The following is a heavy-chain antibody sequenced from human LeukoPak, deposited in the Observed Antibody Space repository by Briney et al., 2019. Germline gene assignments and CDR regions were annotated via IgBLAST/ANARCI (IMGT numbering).Heavy chain of an antibody. D-gene: IGHD5-12*01. Sequence: SQTLSLTCTVSGGSISSSSYYWGWIRQPPGKGLEWIGSIYYSGSTYYNPSLKSRVTISVDTSKNQFSLKLSSVTAADTAVYYCARDNVDGTPIDYSGYDWGFDYWGQGTLVTVSS. V-gene: IGHV4-39*07. CDR1: GGSISSSSYY. CDR3: ARDNVDGTPIDYSGYDWGFDY. CDR2: IYYSGST. J-gene: IGHJ4*02.